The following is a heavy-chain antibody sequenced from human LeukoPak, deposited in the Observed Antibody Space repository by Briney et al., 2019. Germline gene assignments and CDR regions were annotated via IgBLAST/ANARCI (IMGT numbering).Heavy chain of an antibody. CDR2: MNPNSGNT. Sequence: ASVKVSCKASGYTFTSYDINWVRQATGQGLEWMGWMNPNSGNTGYAQKFQGRVTMTRNTSISTAYMELSSLRSEDTAVYYCARVEDCSGGSCYTTWGQGTLVTVSS. J-gene: IGHJ5*02. V-gene: IGHV1-8*01. CDR1: GYTFTSYD. D-gene: IGHD2-15*01. CDR3: ARVEDCSGGSCYTT.